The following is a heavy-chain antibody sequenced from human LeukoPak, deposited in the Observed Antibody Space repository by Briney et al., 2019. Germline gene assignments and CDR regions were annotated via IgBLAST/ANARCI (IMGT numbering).Heavy chain of an antibody. CDR3: ARDSGYGSGSYYNGEIDY. V-gene: IGHV4-59*12. Sequence: SETLSLTCTVSGGSISSYYWNWIRQPPGKGLEWIGNIHYSGSTNYNPSLKSRVTISVDTSKTQFSLKLSSVTAADTAVYYCARDSGYGSGSYYNGEIDYWGQGTLVTVSS. D-gene: IGHD3-10*01. CDR1: GGSISSYY. J-gene: IGHJ4*02. CDR2: IHYSGST.